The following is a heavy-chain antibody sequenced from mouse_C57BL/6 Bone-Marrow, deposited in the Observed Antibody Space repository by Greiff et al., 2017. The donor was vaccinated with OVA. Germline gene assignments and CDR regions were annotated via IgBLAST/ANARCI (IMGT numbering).Heavy chain of an antibody. V-gene: IGHV1-62-2*01. J-gene: IGHJ3*01. CDR3: ARHEEGAIYDGYALAY. CDR2: FYPGSGSI. D-gene: IGHD2-3*01. Sequence: VQRVESGAELVKPGASVKLSCKASGYTFTEYTIHWVKQRSGQGLEWIGWFYPGSGSIKYNEKFKDKATLTADKSSSTVYMELSRLTSEDSAVYFCARHEEGAIYDGYALAYWGQGTLVTVSA. CDR1: GYTFTEYT.